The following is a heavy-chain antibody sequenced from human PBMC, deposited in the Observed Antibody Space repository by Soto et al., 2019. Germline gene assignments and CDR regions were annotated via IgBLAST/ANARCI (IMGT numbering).Heavy chain of an antibody. CDR1: RDTYTKYV. CDR2: INPGNVNT. J-gene: IGHJ4*02. V-gene: IGHV1-3*01. Sequence: QVQLVQSGAEVKKPGASVKVSCKVSRDTYTKYVIHWVRQAPVQRLEWMAWINPGNVNTMYSPKLQDRLTITSETSASIVYMELSSMRYEDTHISYCASGPCSSASCFYFDYWGQGSLVTVSS. D-gene: IGHD2-2*01. CDR3: ASGPCSSASCFYFDY.